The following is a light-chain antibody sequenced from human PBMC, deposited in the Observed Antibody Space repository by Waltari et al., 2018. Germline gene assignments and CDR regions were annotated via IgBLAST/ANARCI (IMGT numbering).Light chain of an antibody. CDR1: SSNIGKNI. CDR3: AAWDDSLNGLWV. CDR2: SIE. V-gene: IGLV1-44*01. Sequence: QSVLTQPPSASGTPGQRVTIACSGSSSNIGKNIVNWYQQLPGTAPKLLIHSIEQRPSGVPDRFSGSTSGTAASLAISGLQSEDEADYYCAAWDDSLNGLWVFGGGTKLTVL. J-gene: IGLJ3*02.